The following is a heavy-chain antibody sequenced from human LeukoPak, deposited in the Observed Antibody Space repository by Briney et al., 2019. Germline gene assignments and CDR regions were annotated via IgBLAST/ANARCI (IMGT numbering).Heavy chain of an antibody. CDR2: ISSSSSYT. Sequence: LSLTCAVYGGSFSGYYWSWIRQAPGKGLEWVSYISSSSSYTNYADSVKGRFTISRDNAKNSLYLQMSSLRSEDTAVYYCARGNMVRGVIILVQPFDYWGQGTLVTVSS. D-gene: IGHD3-10*01. V-gene: IGHV3-11*05. CDR1: GGSFSGYY. CDR3: ARGNMVRGVIILVQPFDY. J-gene: IGHJ4*02.